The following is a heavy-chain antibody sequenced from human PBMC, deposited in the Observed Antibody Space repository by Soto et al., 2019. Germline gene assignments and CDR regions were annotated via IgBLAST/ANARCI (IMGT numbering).Heavy chain of an antibody. Sequence: ASVKVSCRASGYTFTSYDINWVRQATGQGLEWMGWMNPNSGNTGYAQKFQGRVTMTRNTSISTAYMELSSLRSEDTAVYYCARAVTMVRGVTQTGDAFDIWGQGTMVTVSS. J-gene: IGHJ3*02. V-gene: IGHV1-8*01. CDR1: GYTFTSYD. CDR2: MNPNSGNT. D-gene: IGHD3-10*01. CDR3: ARAVTMVRGVTQTGDAFDI.